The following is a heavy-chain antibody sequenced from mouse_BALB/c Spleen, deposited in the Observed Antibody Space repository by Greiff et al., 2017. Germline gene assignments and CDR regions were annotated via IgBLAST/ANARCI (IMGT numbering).Heavy chain of an antibody. V-gene: IGHV1-7*01. D-gene: IGHD2-4*01. CDR2: INPSTGYT. CDR3: ARWDYDYGRFAY. CDR1: GYTFTSYW. Sequence: QVQLQQSGAELAKPGASVKMSCKASGYTFTSYWMHWVNQRPGQGLEWIGYINPSTGYTEYNQKFKDKATLTADKSSSTAYMQLSSLTSEDSAVYYCARWDYDYGRFAYWGQGTLVTVSA. J-gene: IGHJ3*01.